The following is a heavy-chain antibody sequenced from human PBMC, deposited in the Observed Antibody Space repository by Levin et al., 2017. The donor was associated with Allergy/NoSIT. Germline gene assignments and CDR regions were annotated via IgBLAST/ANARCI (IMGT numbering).Heavy chain of an antibody. CDR1: RGSISSGGYY. CDR2: IYYSGST. J-gene: IGHJ3*02. CDR3: ASVTTVTPLSFI. D-gene: IGHD4-17*01. Sequence: SQTLSLTCTVSRGSISSGGYYWSWIRQHPGKGLEWIGYIYYSGSTYYNPSLKSRATISVDTPKNQFSLKLSSVTAADTAVYYCASVTTVTPLSFIWGQGTMVTVSS. V-gene: IGHV4-31*03.